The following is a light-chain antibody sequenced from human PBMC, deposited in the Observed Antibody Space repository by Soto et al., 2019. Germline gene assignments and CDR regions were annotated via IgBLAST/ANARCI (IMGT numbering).Light chain of an antibody. V-gene: IGKV1-5*03. CDR1: QSISSW. Sequence: DIQMTQSPSTLSASEGDRVTITCRASQSISSWLAWYQQKPGRAPKLLIYKASSLQSGVPSRFSGSGSGTEFTLTISSLQPDDFATYYCQQYKSFPRTFGQGTKVEIK. CDR2: KAS. CDR3: QQYKSFPRT. J-gene: IGKJ1*01.